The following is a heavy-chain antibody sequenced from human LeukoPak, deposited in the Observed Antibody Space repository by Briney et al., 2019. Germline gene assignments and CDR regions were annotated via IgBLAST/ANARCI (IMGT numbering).Heavy chain of an antibody. J-gene: IGHJ4*02. CDR2: IKRKNDDETA. CDR1: GFYFINSW. V-gene: IGHV3-15*01. D-gene: IGHD7-27*01. Sequence: PGGSLRPSCAGSGFYFINSWISWVSQPPGKGLEWVGHIKRKNDDETAEYATPVKGRFTISRDDSKNTVYLQMNSLTIEDTGVYYCATSGGNWDYFDYWGKGTLVPVSS. CDR3: ATSGGNWDYFDY.